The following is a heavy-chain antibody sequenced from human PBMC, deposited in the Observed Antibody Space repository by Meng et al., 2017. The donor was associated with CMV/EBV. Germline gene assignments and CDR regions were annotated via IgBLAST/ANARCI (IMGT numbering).Heavy chain of an antibody. Sequence: TFSSYAMSWVRQAPGKGLEWVSAISGSGGSTYYADSVKGRFTISRDNSKNTLYLQMNSLRAEDTAVYYCAKMTYYYDSSGYNYRYSYWGQGTLVTVSS. V-gene: IGHV3-23*01. CDR1: TFSSYA. CDR3: AKMTYYYDSSGYNYRYSY. J-gene: IGHJ4*02. CDR2: ISGSGGST. D-gene: IGHD3-22*01.